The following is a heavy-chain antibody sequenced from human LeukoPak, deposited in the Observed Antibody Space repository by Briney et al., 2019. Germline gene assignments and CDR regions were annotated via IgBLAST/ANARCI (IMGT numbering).Heavy chain of an antibody. CDR1: GFTFSSYS. J-gene: IGHJ4*02. D-gene: IGHD3-22*01. Sequence: GGSLRLSCAASGFTFSSYSMNWVRQAPGKGLEWVSSISSSSSYIYYADSVKGRFTISRDNAKNSLYLQMNSLRADDTAVYYCARADSSGKIFDYWGQGTLVTVSS. CDR3: ARADSSGKIFDY. V-gene: IGHV3-21*01. CDR2: ISSSSSYI.